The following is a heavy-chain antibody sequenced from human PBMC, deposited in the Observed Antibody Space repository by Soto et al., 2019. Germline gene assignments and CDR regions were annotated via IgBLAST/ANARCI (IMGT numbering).Heavy chain of an antibody. J-gene: IGHJ6*02. CDR2: IIPIFGTA. CDR1: GGTFSSYA. CDR3: ARHVPSAGYYYGMGV. D-gene: IGHD2-2*01. V-gene: IGHV1-69*12. Sequence: QVQLVQSGAEVKKPGSSVKVSCKASGGTFSSYAISWVRQAPGQGLEWMGGIIPIFGTANYAQKFQGRVKLTADESTSPAYMELCSLTSEDKLLYYRARHVPSAGYYYGMGVWGQGTTVAVS.